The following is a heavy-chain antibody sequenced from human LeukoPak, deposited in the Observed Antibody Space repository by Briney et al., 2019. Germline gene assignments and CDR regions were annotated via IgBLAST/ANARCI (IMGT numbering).Heavy chain of an antibody. CDR3: AKLSSYGGHG. V-gene: IGHV3-30*18. CDR1: GFTFGSYG. D-gene: IGHD4-23*01. J-gene: IGHJ4*02. CDR2: ISYDGSNK. Sequence: GRSLRLSCAASGFTFGSYGMHWVRQAPGKGLEWVAVISYDGSNKYYADSVKGRFTISRDNSKNTLYLQMNSLRAEDTAVYYCAKLSSYGGHGWGQGTLVTVSS.